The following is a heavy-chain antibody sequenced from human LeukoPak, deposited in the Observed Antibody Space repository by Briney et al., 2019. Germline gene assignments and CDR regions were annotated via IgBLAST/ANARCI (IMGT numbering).Heavy chain of an antibody. V-gene: IGHV4-38-2*02. CDR3: AKGDTAMVTWGSYYFDY. D-gene: IGHD5-18*01. CDR1: GYSISRGYY. Sequence: SETLSLTCTVSGYSISRGYYWGWIRKPPGKGLEWIGSIYHSGSTYYNPSLKSRVTLSVDTSKNQFSLKLSSVTAADTAVYYCAKGDTAMVTWGSYYFDYWGQGTLVTVSS. CDR2: IYHSGST. J-gene: IGHJ4*02.